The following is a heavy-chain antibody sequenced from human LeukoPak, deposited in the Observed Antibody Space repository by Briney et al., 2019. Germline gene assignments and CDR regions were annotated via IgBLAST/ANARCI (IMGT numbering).Heavy chain of an antibody. CDR2: ISYDGSNK. CDR1: GFTFSSYG. Sequence: KPGGSLRLSCAASGFTFSSYGMHWVRQAPGKGLEWVAVISYDGSNKYYADSVKGRFTISRDNSKNTLYLQMNSLRAEDTAVYYCAKDMSGYSDYWGQGTPVTVSS. D-gene: IGHD5-12*01. V-gene: IGHV3-30*18. J-gene: IGHJ4*02. CDR3: AKDMSGYSDY.